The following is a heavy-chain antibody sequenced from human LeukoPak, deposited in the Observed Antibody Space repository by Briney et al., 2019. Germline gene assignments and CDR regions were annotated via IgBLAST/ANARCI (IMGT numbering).Heavy chain of an antibody. D-gene: IGHD6-6*01. Sequence: SETLSLTCTVSGGSISSSSDYWGWIRQPPGKGLEWIGSIYYSGNTYYNPSLKSRVTISLDTSKNQFSLKLSSVTAADTAMYYCARQSVRAIAIAARPGNYFDCWGQGTLVTVSS. CDR2: IYYSGNT. V-gene: IGHV4-39*01. CDR3: ARQSVRAIAIAARPGNYFDC. CDR1: GGSISSSSDY. J-gene: IGHJ4*02.